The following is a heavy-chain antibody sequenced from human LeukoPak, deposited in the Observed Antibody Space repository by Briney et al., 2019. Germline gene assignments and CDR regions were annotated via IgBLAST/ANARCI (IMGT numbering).Heavy chain of an antibody. Sequence: GGSLRLSCATSGFTFSSYAMHWVRQAPGKGLEWVAVISYDGSNKYYADSVKGLFTISRDNSKNTLYLKMNSLRAEDTAVYYCARSSGWGVIIIPYYYYGMDVWGKGTTVTVSS. CDR1: GFTFSSYA. CDR2: ISYDGSNK. D-gene: IGHD3-10*01. V-gene: IGHV3-30*04. J-gene: IGHJ6*04. CDR3: ARSSGWGVIIIPYYYYGMDV.